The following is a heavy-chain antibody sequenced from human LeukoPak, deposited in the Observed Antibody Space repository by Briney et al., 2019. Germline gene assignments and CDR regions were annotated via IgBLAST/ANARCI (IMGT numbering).Heavy chain of an antibody. CDR3: ARDPALAQP. Sequence: SETLSLTCTVSGGSISSGSYYWSWIRQPAGKRLEWIGRIYTSGSTNYNPSLKSRVTISVDTSKNQFSLKLSSVTAADTAVYYCARDPALAQPGGQGTLVTVSS. CDR1: GGSISSGSYY. V-gene: IGHV4-61*02. D-gene: IGHD3-16*01. J-gene: IGHJ4*02. CDR2: IYTSGST.